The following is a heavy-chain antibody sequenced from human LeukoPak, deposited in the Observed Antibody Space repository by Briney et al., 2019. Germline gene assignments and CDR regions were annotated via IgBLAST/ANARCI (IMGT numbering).Heavy chain of an antibody. V-gene: IGHV3-23*01. CDR3: AKHPAAISTFDY. CDR2: ISGSGGST. D-gene: IGHD2-2*01. CDR1: GFTFSSYA. Sequence: GGSLRLSCAASGFTFSSYAMSWVRQAPGKGLEWVSAISGSGGSTYYADSVKGWFTISRDNSKNTLYLQMNSLRAEDTAVYYCAKHPAAISTFDYWGQGTPVTVSS. J-gene: IGHJ4*02.